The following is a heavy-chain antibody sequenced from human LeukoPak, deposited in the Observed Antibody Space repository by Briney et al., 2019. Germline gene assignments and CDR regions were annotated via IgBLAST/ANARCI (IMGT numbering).Heavy chain of an antibody. CDR2: IIPIFGTA. Sequence: SVKVSCKASGGTFSSYAISWVRQAPGQGLEWMGGIIPIFGTANYAQKFQGRVTITADKSTSTAYMELSSLRSEDTAVYYCARDPLRRGVIPYYFDYWGQGTLVTVSS. CDR3: ARDPLRRGVIPYYFDY. CDR1: GGTFSSYA. V-gene: IGHV1-69*06. J-gene: IGHJ4*02. D-gene: IGHD3-22*01.